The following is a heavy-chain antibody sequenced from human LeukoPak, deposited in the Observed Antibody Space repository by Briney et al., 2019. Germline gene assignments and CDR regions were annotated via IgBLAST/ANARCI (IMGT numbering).Heavy chain of an antibody. V-gene: IGHV3-7*01. Sequence: QPGGSLRLSCAASGFTFSSYWMSWVRQAPGKGLEWVANIKQDGSVKYYVDSVKGRFTISRDNAKNSLYLQMNSLRAEDTAVYYCARDCSSWYGCLSDYWGQGTLVTVSS. CDR3: ARDCSSWYGCLSDY. J-gene: IGHJ4*02. D-gene: IGHD6-13*01. CDR1: GFTFSSYW. CDR2: IKQDGSVK.